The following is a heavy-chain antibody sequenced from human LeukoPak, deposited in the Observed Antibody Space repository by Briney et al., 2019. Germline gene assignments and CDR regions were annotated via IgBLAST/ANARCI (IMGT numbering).Heavy chain of an antibody. D-gene: IGHD1-26*01. CDR1: GFTVSSNY. J-gene: IGHJ4*02. Sequence: GGSLRLSCAASGFTVSSNYMSWVRQAPGKGLEWVSVIYSGGSTYYADSVKGRFTISRDNSKNTLYLQMNSLRAEDTAVYYCARSIVGATQLGYWGQGTLVTVSS. CDR3: ARSIVGATQLGY. CDR2: IYSGGST. V-gene: IGHV3-53*01.